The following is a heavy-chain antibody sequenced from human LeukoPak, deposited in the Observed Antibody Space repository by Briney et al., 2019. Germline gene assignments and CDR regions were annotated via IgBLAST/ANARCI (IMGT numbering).Heavy chain of an antibody. CDR2: IQYSGTT. CDR3: ARDRAAGTLDF. J-gene: IGHJ4*02. V-gene: IGHV4-59*01. CDR1: SGSIIGYY. D-gene: IGHD6-13*01. Sequence: SEALSLTCTVSSGSIIGYYWAWIRQPPGKGLEWIGYIQYSGTTEYNPSLASRATISVDTAKDQFSLNLRSVTAADTAVYYCARDRAAGTLDFWGQGTLVTVSS.